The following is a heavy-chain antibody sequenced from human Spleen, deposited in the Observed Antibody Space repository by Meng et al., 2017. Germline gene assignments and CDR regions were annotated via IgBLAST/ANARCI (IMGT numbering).Heavy chain of an antibody. CDR1: GGTFSSYA. CDR3: ARVAREYYYGMDV. J-gene: IGHJ6*02. V-gene: IGHV1-69*13. Sequence: SVKVSCKASGGTFSSYAISWVRQAPGQGLEWMGGIIPIFGTANYAQKFQGRVTITADESTSTAYMELSSLRSEDTAVYYCARVAREYYYGMDVWGQGTTVTVSS. CDR2: IIPIFGTA.